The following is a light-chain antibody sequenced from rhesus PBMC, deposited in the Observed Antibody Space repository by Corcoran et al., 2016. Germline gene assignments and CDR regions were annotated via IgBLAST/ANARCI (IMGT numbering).Light chain of an antibody. CDR3: QQYSTKPRT. V-gene: IGKV1-22*01. J-gene: IGKJ1*01. Sequence: DIQMTQSPSSLSASVGDTVTITCRVSQGINNWLAWYQQKPGKAPKVLIYKAFILQTGVPSRFSGRGSGTDFTLTISSLQSEDFATYYCQQYSTKPRTFGQGTKVEIK. CDR2: KAF. CDR1: QGINNW.